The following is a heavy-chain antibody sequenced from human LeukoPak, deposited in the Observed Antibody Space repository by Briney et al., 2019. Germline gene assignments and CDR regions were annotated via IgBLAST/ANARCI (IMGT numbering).Heavy chain of an antibody. CDR2: IYYSGST. V-gene: IGHV4-39*01. CDR1: GGSISSSSYY. Sequence: SETLSLTCTVSGGSISSSSYYWGWIRQPPGKGLEWIGSIYYSGSTYYNPSLKSRVTISVDTSKNQFSLKLSSVTAADTAVYYCARGSYSRGWDLAAMGDSFDYWGQGTLVTVSS. D-gene: IGHD6-19*01. CDR3: ARGSYSRGWDLAAMGDSFDY. J-gene: IGHJ4*02.